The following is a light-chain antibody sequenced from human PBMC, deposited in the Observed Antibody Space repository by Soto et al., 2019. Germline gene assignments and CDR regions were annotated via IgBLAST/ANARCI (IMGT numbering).Light chain of an antibody. J-gene: IGKJ1*01. CDR3: QLYTT. CDR2: ATS. V-gene: IGKV3-20*01. Sequence: ENVLTQSPGTLSLSPGERATLSCRASQSVSSIYLAWYQQKPGQAPSLLIYATSSRATGIPDRFSGSGSGTDFTLTISRLEPEDFAVYYCQLYTTFGQGTKVDIK. CDR1: QSVSSIY.